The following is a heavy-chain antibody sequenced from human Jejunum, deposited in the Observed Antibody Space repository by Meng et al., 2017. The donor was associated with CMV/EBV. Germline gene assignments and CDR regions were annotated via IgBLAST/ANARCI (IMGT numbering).Heavy chain of an antibody. V-gene: IGHV3-7*04. Sequence: SLRPSCAASGFNFKDYWMDWVRQAPGRGLEWVANIRYDGGERYYVNSVEGRFFIYRDNARNTLYLQMNSLRGDDSAIYYCTRALDYWGQGTPVTVSS. CDR3: TRALDY. CDR1: GFNFKDYW. CDR2: IRYDGGER. J-gene: IGHJ4*02.